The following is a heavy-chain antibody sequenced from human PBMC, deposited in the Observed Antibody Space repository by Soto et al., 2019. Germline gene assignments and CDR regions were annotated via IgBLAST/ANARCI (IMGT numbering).Heavy chain of an antibody. D-gene: IGHD3-3*01. J-gene: IGHJ4*02. CDR1: DGSISTYY. Sequence: PSETLSLTCTVSDGSISTYYWSLIRQPAGKELEWIGHVFTSGTTNYTPSLKSRVSMSLDTAKNPLSLKLRYVTAADTAVYYCARDKSGFWGVYFDSWGQGTLVTVSS. CDR3: ARDKSGFWGVYFDS. CDR2: VFTSGTT. V-gene: IGHV4-4*07.